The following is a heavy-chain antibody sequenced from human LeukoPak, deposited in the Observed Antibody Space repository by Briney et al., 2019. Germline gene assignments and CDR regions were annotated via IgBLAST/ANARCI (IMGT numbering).Heavy chain of an antibody. CDR3: AKDPTYYDFWSANYFDY. CDR2: ISGGGGST. CDR1: GFTFSSYA. D-gene: IGHD3-3*01. J-gene: IGHJ4*02. Sequence: PGASLRLSCAASGFTFSSYAMSWVRQAPGKGLEWVSAISGGGGSTYCADSVKGRFTISRDNSKNTLYLQMNSLRAEDTAVYYCAKDPTYYDFWSANYFDYWGQGTLVTVSS. V-gene: IGHV3-23*01.